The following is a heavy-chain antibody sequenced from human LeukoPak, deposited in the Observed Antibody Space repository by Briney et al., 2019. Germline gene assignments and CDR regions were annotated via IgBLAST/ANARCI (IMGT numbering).Heavy chain of an antibody. CDR1: GFTFSSYG. V-gene: IGHV3-30*03. CDR3: ARTYCGGDCRGYYYSYYMDV. Sequence: PGGSLRLSCAASGFTFSSYGMHWVRQAPGKGLEWVAVISYDGSNKYYADSVKGRFTISRDNSKNTLYLQMNSLRAEDTAVYYCARTYCGGDCRGYYYSYYMDVWGKGTTVTISS. J-gene: IGHJ6*03. D-gene: IGHD2-21*02. CDR2: ISYDGSNK.